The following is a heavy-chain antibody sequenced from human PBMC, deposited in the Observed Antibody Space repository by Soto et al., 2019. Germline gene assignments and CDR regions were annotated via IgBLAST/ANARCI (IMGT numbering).Heavy chain of an antibody. D-gene: IGHD5-12*01. J-gene: IGHJ4*02. CDR2: VKDGGHT. V-gene: IGHV4-34*01. CDR3: ARGQEGVVATH. CDR1: GGSLSGYY. Sequence: QVQLQQWGAGLLKPSETLSLNCAVTGGSLSGYYWSWIRQPPGKGLEWIGEVKDGGHTNYSPSLRGRVTISSDTSNNQSALRLNSVTAADTGVYYCARGQEGVVATHWDQGSLVTVCS.